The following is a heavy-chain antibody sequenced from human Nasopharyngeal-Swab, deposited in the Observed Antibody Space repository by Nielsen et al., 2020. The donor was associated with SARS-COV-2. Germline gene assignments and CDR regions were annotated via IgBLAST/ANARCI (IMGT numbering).Heavy chain of an antibody. J-gene: IGHJ4*02. Sequence: VRQMPGKGLEWIGCIYDSGNTNYNPILKSRVTISVDTSNNQFSLTLNSVTAADTAVYYCARVRGITMIQGAYYFDNWGQGTLVTVSS. V-gene: IGHV4-59*01. D-gene: IGHD3-10*01. CDR2: IYDSGNT. CDR3: ARVRGITMIQGAYYFDN.